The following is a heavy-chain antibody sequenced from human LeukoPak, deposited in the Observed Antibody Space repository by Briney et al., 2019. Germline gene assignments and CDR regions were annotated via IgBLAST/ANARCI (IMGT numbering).Heavy chain of an antibody. V-gene: IGHV4-39*01. CDR1: GVSISSSSYY. CDR2: IYYSGSA. J-gene: IGHJ4*02. CDR3: ARHSYFDY. Sequence: PSETLCLTCTVSGVSISSSSYYWGWIRQPPGKGLEWIGSIYYSGSAYYNPSLKSRVTISVDTSKNQFSLKLSSVTAADTAVYYCARHSYFDYWGQGTLVTVSS.